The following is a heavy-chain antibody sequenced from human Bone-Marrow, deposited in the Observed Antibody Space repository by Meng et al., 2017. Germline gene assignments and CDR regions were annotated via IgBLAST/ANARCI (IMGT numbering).Heavy chain of an antibody. CDR3: ARDWGYSSGWYDY. CDR2: IYYSGST. CDR1: GGSISSSSYY. D-gene: IGHD6-19*01. V-gene: IGHV4-61*01. Sequence: SETLSLTCTVSGGSISSSSYYWSWIRQPPGKGLEWIGYIYYSGSTNYNPSLKSRVTISVDTSKNQFSLKLSSVTAADTAVYYCARDWGYSSGWYDYWGQGTLVTVSS. J-gene: IGHJ4*02.